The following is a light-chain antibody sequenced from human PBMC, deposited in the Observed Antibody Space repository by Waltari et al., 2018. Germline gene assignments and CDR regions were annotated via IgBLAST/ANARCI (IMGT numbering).Light chain of an antibody. J-gene: IGKJ5*01. CDR3: QQSYSAPPIT. Sequence: DIQMTQSTSSLSASVGERVTITCRTSQNISSYLNWYQQKPGKAPKLLIYAASSLQSGVPSRFSGSGSGTDFTLTISSLQPEDFATYYCQQSYSAPPITFGKGTRLEIK. CDR2: AAS. CDR1: QNISSY. V-gene: IGKV1-39*01.